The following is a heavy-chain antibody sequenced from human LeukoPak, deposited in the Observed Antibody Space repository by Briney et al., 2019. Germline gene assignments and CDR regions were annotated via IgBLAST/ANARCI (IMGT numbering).Heavy chain of an antibody. V-gene: IGHV3-74*01. J-gene: IGHJ4*02. D-gene: IGHD2/OR15-2a*01. Sequence: GGSLRLSGAASGNYWMHWVRQVPGKGLVWVSHINSDGSWTSYADSVKGRSTISKDNAKNTVYLQMTSLRAEDTAVYYCVSFYETYWGRGTLVTVSS. CDR1: GNYW. CDR2: INSDGSWT. CDR3: VSFYETY.